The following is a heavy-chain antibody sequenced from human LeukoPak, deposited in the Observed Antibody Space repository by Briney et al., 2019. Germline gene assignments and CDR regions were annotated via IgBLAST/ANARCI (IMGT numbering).Heavy chain of an antibody. D-gene: IGHD3-10*01. Sequence: GGALRLSCVVSGITFSSYEMNWVRQAPGKGLEWVSYISTSGSTIYYADSVKGRFTISRDNAKNSLYLQMNGLRAEDTAVYYCAKYYASRSRSFDFWGQGTLVTVSS. CDR3: AKYYASRSRSFDF. CDR2: ISTSGSTI. J-gene: IGHJ4*02. V-gene: IGHV3-48*03. CDR1: GITFSSYE.